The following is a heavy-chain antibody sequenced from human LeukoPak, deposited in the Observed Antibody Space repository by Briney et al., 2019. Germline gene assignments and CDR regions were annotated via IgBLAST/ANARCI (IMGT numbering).Heavy chain of an antibody. V-gene: IGHV4-39*01. CDR3: ARTSHSGYMVRGVLYYGMDV. CDR2: VHYTGST. Sequence: PSETLSLTCSVSGGSISGDGYHWGWIRRPPGKGLEWLGSVHYTGSTCYKTSLNSRLTVDMDTSKNQFSLRLSSVTAADTAVYYCARTSHSGYMVRGVLYYGMDVWGQGTTVTVS. CDR1: GGSISGDGYH. D-gene: IGHD3-10*01. J-gene: IGHJ6*02.